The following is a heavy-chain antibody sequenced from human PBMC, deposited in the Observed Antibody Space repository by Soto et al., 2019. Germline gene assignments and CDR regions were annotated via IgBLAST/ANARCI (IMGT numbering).Heavy chain of an antibody. Sequence: QVQLQESGPGLVKPSETLSLTCTVSGGSIISYYWSWIRQPAGKGLEWIGRIYTSGSTNYNPSLTSRVTMSVDTSKNQFSLKLSSVTAADTAVYYCARDEGGYCSSTSCYDYYYGMDVCGQGTTVTVSS. CDR1: GGSIISYY. CDR2: IYTSGST. J-gene: IGHJ6*02. CDR3: ARDEGGYCSSTSCYDYYYGMDV. V-gene: IGHV4-4*07. D-gene: IGHD2-2*01.